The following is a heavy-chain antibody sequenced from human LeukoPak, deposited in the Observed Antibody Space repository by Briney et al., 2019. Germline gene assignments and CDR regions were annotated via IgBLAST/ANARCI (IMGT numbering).Heavy chain of an antibody. D-gene: IGHD6-13*01. J-gene: IGHJ4*02. CDR3: ARGTIAAAGTFYFDY. Sequence: GGSLRLSCAASGFTFSSYSMNWVRQAPGKGLEWVSSISSSSSYIYYADSVKGRFTISRDNAKNSLYLQMNSLRAEDTAVYYCARGTIAAAGTFYFDYWGQGTLVTVSS. CDR2: ISSSSSYI. V-gene: IGHV3-21*01. CDR1: GFTFSSYS.